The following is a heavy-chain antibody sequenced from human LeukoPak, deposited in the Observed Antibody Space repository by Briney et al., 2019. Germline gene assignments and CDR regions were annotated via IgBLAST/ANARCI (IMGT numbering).Heavy chain of an antibody. D-gene: IGHD6-13*01. J-gene: IGHJ4*02. CDR2: TYCRSKWYN. CDR3: ARVKYSSNSQVGFDC. Sequence: SRTLSLTCAISGDSVSSNSAAWNWIRQSPSRGLEWLGRTYCRSKWYNDYAVSVKSRITINPDTSKNQFSLQLNSVTPEDTAVYYCARVKYSSNSQVGFDCWGQGTLVTVSS. CDR1: GDSVSSNSAA. V-gene: IGHV6-1*01.